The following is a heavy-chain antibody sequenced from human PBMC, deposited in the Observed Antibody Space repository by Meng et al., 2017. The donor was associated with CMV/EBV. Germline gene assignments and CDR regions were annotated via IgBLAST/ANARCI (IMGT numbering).Heavy chain of an antibody. CDR2: IIPILGIA. CDR3: ARSSGYDRYGMDV. V-gene: IGHV1-69*02. D-gene: IGHD5-12*01. Sequence: SVKVSCKASGGTFSSYTISWVRQAPGQGLEWTGRIIPILGIANYAQKFQGRVTITADKSTSTAYMELSSLRSEDTAVYYCARSSGYDRYGMDVWGQGTTVTVSS. J-gene: IGHJ6*02. CDR1: GGTFSSYT.